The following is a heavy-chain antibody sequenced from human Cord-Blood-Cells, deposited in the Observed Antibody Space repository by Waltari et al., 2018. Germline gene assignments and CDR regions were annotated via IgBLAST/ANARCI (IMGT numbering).Heavy chain of an antibody. CDR2: IRYDGSNK. V-gene: IGHV3-30*02. J-gene: IGHJ5*02. D-gene: IGHD4-17*01. Sequence: QVQLVESGGGVVQPGGSLRLSCAASGFTFSSYGMHWVRQAPGKGLEWVALIRYDGSNKYYADSGKGRFTISRDNSKNTLYLQMNSLRAEDTAVYYCAKMGSTVLNWFDPWGQGTLVTVSS. CDR3: AKMGSTVLNWFDP. CDR1: GFTFSSYG.